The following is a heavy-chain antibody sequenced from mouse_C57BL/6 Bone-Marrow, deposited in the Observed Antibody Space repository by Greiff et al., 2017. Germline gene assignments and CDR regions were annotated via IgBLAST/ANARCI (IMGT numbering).Heavy chain of an antibody. CDR3: ARHVGVGYGHYYAMDY. J-gene: IGHJ4*01. Sequence: QVQLKESGPGLVAPSQSLSITCTVSGFSLTSYGVHWVRQPPGKGLEWLVVIWSDGSTTYNSALKSRLSISKDNSKSQVFLKMNSLQTDDTAMYYCARHVGVGYGHYYAMDYWGQGTSVTVSS. V-gene: IGHV2-6-1*01. D-gene: IGHD2-2*01. CDR2: IWSDGST. CDR1: GFSLTSYG.